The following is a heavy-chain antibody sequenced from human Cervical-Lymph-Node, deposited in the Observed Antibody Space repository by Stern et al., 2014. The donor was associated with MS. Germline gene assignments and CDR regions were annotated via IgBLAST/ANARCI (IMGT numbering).Heavy chain of an antibody. CDR1: GFTFSDYY. CDR3: ARDLYCSGGACYRGYFDY. V-gene: IGHV3-11*01. J-gene: IGHJ4*02. D-gene: IGHD2-15*01. Sequence: QVQLVESGGGLVQPGGSLRLSCSASGFTFSDYYMRWIRQAPGQGLEWLSYIRLSSTIIYYADSVKGRFTISRDNAKNTLYLQMNSLRADDTAVYYCARDLYCSGGACYRGYFDYWGQGTLVTVSS. CDR2: IRLSSTII.